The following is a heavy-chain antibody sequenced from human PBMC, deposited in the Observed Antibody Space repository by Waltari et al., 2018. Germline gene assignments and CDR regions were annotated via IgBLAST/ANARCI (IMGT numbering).Heavy chain of an antibody. J-gene: IGHJ4*02. Sequence: EVQVVDSGGGLVQHGGSLRLSCAVSGFTLSNYWIHWVRQAPGKGLVWVSIMSADGSVRRYADSVKGRFTISRDNVKNMLYLQMDSLRAEDTAVYYCARDGGRNLDYWGQGTLVVVSS. D-gene: IGHD6-25*01. CDR2: MSADGSVR. CDR3: ARDGGRNLDY. CDR1: GFTLSNYW. V-gene: IGHV3-74*01.